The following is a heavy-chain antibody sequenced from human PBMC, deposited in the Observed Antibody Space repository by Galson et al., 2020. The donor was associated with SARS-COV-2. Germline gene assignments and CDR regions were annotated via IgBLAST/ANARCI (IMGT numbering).Heavy chain of an antibody. CDR1: GFTFSAYW. J-gene: IGHJ4*02. CDR2: MSPDGGVT. V-gene: IGHV3-74*01. Sequence: ALHGESLKISCAASGFTFSAYWMHWVRQTPGKGLMWVSYMSPDGGVTYYADSMKGRFIISRDNAKNTLYLQMNSLRAEDTAMYYCMRGPDDLGQGTLVTVSS. CDR3: MRGPDD.